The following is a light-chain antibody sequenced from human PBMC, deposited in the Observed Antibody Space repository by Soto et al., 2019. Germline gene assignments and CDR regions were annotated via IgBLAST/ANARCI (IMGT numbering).Light chain of an antibody. J-gene: IGKJ1*01. Sequence: IVLIQSPATLSVSPGERATLSCRASQNISNYLIWYQQKPGQAPRLLIYDVSNRATDIPARFSGSGSGTDFTLHVSSLEPEDLAVYYCQQRSNWPRTFGQGTKVEI. V-gene: IGKV3-11*01. CDR2: DVS. CDR3: QQRSNWPRT. CDR1: QNISNY.